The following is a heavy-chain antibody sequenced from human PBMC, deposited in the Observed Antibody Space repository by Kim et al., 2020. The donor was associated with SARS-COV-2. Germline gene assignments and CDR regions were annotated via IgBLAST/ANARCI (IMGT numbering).Heavy chain of an antibody. D-gene: IGHD3-22*01. CDR1: GGSFSGYY. Sequence: SETLSLTCAVYGGSFSGYYWSWIRQPPGKGLEWIGEINHSGSTNYNPSLKSRVTISVDTSKNQFSLKLSSVTAADTAVYYCARGGKGRYYDSSGSPYFDYWGQGTLVTVSS. J-gene: IGHJ4*02. CDR2: INHSGST. V-gene: IGHV4-34*01. CDR3: ARGGKGRYYDSSGSPYFDY.